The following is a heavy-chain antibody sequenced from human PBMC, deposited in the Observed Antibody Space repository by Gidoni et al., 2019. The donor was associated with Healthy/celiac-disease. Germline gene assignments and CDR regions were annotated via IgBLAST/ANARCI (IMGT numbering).Heavy chain of an antibody. CDR1: GGSISSSSHY. CDR3: ARPGIVGAWGAFDI. V-gene: IGHV4-39*01. CDR2: IYYSGST. J-gene: IGHJ3*02. Sequence: QLQLQQSGPGLVKPLETLSLTCTVSGGSISSSSHYWGWIRQPPGKGLEWIGSIYYSGSTYYNPSLKSRVTMSVDTSNNQFSLKLSSVTAADTAVYYCARPGIVGAWGAFDIWGQGTRVTVSA. D-gene: IGHD1-26*01.